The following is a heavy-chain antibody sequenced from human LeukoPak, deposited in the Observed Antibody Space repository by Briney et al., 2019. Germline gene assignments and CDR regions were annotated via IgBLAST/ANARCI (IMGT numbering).Heavy chain of an antibody. CDR2: INPNSGGT. CDR1: GYTFTGYY. Sequence: VASVKVSCKASGYTFTGYYMHWVRQAPGQGLEWMGWINPNSGGTNYAQKFQGRVTMTRDTSISTAYMELSRLRSDDTAVYYCARAVRDFWSGFTFDYWGQGTLVTVSS. V-gene: IGHV1-2*02. J-gene: IGHJ4*02. CDR3: ARAVRDFWSGFTFDY. D-gene: IGHD3-3*01.